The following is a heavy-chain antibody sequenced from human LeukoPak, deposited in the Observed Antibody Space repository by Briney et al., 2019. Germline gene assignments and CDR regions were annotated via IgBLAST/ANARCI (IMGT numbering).Heavy chain of an antibody. J-gene: IGHJ5*02. CDR2: INPNSGST. Sequence: ASVTFSCNASGYIFTSVFIHGVRPARPRGLEWMGLINPNSGSTNYAQKFQGRVTMTRDTSISTAYMELSRLRSDDTAVYYCARGGDSSSWYGWFDPWGQGTLVTVSS. CDR1: GYIFTSVF. CDR3: ARGGDSSSWYGWFDP. V-gene: IGHV1-2*02. D-gene: IGHD6-13*01.